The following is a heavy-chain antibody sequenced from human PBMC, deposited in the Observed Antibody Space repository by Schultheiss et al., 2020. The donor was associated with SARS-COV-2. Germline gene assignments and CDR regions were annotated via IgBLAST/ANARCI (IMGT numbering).Heavy chain of an antibody. CDR1: GGSISSYY. CDR3: AKDLARRVVDSLYYGMDV. D-gene: IGHD3-22*01. Sequence: SETLSLTCTVSGGSISSYYWSWIRQPPGKGLEWIGYIYYSGSTNYNPSLKSRVTISVDTSKNQFSLKLSSVTAADTAVYYCAKDLARRVVDSLYYGMDVWGQGTTVTVSS. V-gene: IGHV4-59*01. CDR2: IYYSGST. J-gene: IGHJ6*02.